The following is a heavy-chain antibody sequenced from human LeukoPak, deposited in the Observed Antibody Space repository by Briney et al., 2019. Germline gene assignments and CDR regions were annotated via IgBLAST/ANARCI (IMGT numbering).Heavy chain of an antibody. Sequence: GGSLRLSCAASGFTFSSYSMNWVCQAPGKGLEWVSSISSSSSYIYYADSVKGRFTISRGNAKNSLYLQMNSLRAEDTAVYYCARVPAAIDYWGQGTLVTVSS. CDR3: ARVPAAIDY. CDR2: ISSSSSYI. CDR1: GFTFSSYS. D-gene: IGHD2-2*01. V-gene: IGHV3-21*01. J-gene: IGHJ4*02.